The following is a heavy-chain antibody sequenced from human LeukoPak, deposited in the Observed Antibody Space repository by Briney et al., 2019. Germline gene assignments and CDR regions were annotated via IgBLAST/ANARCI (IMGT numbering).Heavy chain of an antibody. J-gene: IGHJ3*02. Sequence: TGGSLRLSCAASGFTFDDYGMSWVRQAPGKGLEWVSGINWNGCSTGYADSVKGRFTSSRDNAKNSLYLQMNSLRAEDTALYYCAKDRPWDSSGYYEGRAFDIWGQGTMVPVSS. CDR3: AKDRPWDSSGYYEGRAFDI. CDR1: GFTFDDYG. D-gene: IGHD3-22*01. CDR2: INWNGCST. V-gene: IGHV3-20*04.